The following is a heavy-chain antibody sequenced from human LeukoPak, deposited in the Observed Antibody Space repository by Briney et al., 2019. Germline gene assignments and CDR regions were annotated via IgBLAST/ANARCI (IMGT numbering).Heavy chain of an antibody. CDR3: ARVSEGKSGWRQRFYYYGMDV. Sequence: PGGSLRLSCAASGFTFSDYALHWVRRAPGKGLEHVSAISGNGGSTYYANSVKGRFTISRDNSKNTLYIQMGSLRAEDMAVYYCARVSEGKSGWRQRFYYYGMDVWGQGTTVTVSS. J-gene: IGHJ6*02. V-gene: IGHV3-64*01. D-gene: IGHD6-19*01. CDR1: GFTFSDYA. CDR2: ISGNGGST.